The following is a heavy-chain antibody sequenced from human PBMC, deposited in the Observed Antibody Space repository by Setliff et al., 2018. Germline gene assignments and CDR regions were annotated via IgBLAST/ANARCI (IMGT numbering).Heavy chain of an antibody. D-gene: IGHD6-6*01. V-gene: IGHV4-34*01. CDR1: GGTFSDYY. Sequence: SETLSLTCAAYGGTFSDYYWTWIRQPPGKGLEWVGEINHRGSTNYNPSLKSRVTISADTSKDQFSLKLISMTAADTAVYYCARGRNVAARLLDSWGQGTLVTVSS. J-gene: IGHJ4*02. CDR2: INHRGST. CDR3: ARGRNVAARLLDS.